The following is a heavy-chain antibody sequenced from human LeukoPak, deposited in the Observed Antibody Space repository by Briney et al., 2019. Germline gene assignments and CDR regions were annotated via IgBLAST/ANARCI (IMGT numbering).Heavy chain of an antibody. D-gene: IGHD1-26*01. CDR2: ISNRGST. J-gene: IGHJ4*02. CDR3: ARHPKKNGIVGATIYD. CDR1: GFSISSDDC. V-gene: IGHV4-38-2*01. Sequence: SETLSLTCLVSGFSISSDDCWGWIRQPPGKGLEWIGSISNRGSTYYNPSLKSRVTISVDTSKNQFSLKLSSVTAADTAVYYCARHPKKNGIVGATIYDWGQGTLVTVSS.